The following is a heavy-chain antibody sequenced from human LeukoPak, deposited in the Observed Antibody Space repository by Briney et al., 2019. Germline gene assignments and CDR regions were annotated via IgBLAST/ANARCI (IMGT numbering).Heavy chain of an antibody. CDR2: ISSSSSTI. CDR3: AKRRGYNYGDFDY. CDR1: GFTFSSYS. V-gene: IGHV3-48*01. Sequence: GGSLRLSCAASGFTFSSYSMNWVRQAPGKGLEWVSYISSSSSTIYYADSVKGRFTISRDNAKNSLYLQMNSLRAEDTAEYYCAKRRGYNYGDFDYWGQGTLVTVSS. D-gene: IGHD5-18*01. J-gene: IGHJ4*02.